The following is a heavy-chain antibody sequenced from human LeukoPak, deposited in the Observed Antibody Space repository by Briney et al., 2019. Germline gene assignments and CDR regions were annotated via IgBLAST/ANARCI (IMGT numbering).Heavy chain of an antibody. Sequence: PSETLSLTCTVSGGSVSSSSYYWGWIRQPPGKGLEWIGTIYYSGSTYYNPSLKSRVTISVDTSKNQFSLRLTSVTAADTAMYYCARGGQLNWFDPWGQGTLVTVSS. CDR2: IYYSGST. D-gene: IGHD5-18*01. J-gene: IGHJ5*02. V-gene: IGHV4-39*07. CDR3: ARGGQLNWFDP. CDR1: GGSVSSSSYY.